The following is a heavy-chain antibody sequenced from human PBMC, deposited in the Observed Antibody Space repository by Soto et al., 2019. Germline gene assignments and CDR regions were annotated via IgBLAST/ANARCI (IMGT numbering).Heavy chain of an antibody. V-gene: IGHV2-70*01. CDR2: IDWDDDK. Sequence: SGPKLVNTTQTLTLTCTFSGFSLSTSGMCVSWIRQPPGKALEWLALIDWDDDKYYSTSLKTRLTISKDTSKNQVVLTMTNMGPVDTATYYCARMVRGVKHYYYGMDVWGQGTTVTVSS. CDR1: GFSLSTSGMC. D-gene: IGHD3-10*01. J-gene: IGHJ6*02. CDR3: ARMVRGVKHYYYGMDV.